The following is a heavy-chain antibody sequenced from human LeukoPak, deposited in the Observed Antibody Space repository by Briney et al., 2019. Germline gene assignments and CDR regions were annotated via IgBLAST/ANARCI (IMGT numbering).Heavy chain of an antibody. CDR1: GYSISSGYY. V-gene: IGHV4-38-2*02. D-gene: IGHD1-26*01. Sequence: SETLSLTCTVSGYSISSGYYWGWIRQPPGKGLEWIGSIYHSAGTYYNPSLKSRVTISVDTSKNQISLKLSSVTAADTALYYCARVWTDSGSYYDDRGAFDYWGQGTLVTVSS. CDR2: IYHSAGT. CDR3: ARVWTDSGSYYDDRGAFDY. J-gene: IGHJ4*02.